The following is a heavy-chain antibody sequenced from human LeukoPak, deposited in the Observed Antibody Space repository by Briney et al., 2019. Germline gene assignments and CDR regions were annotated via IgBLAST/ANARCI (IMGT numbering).Heavy chain of an antibody. J-gene: IGHJ4*02. CDR2: ISTGGGST. CDR1: GFTFSTYA. CDR3: AKMAWSSSWSGASYYFDY. V-gene: IGHV3-23*01. D-gene: IGHD6-13*01. Sequence: GGSLRLSCAASGFTFSTYAMSWVRQAPGKGLEWVSTISTGGGSTYYADSVKGRFTISRDNSKNTLYLQMNSLRAEDTAVYYCAKMAWSSSWSGASYYFDYWGQGTLVTVSS.